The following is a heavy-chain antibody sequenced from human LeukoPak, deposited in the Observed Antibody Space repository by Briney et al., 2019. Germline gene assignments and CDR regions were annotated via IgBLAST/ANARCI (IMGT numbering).Heavy chain of an antibody. J-gene: IGHJ4*02. V-gene: IGHV3-21*01. CDR3: AREGPGSF. CDR2: ISRTSRYI. Sequence: PGGSLRLSCAASGFTFRSYRMNWVRQVPGKGLEWVLCISRTSRYIYYADSVKGRFTISRDNAKNSLYLQMNSLRAEDTAVYYCAREGPGSFWGQGTLVTVSS. CDR1: GFTFRSYR.